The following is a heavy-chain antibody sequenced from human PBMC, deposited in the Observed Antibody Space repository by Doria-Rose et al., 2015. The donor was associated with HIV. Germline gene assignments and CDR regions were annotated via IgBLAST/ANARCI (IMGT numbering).Heavy chain of an antibody. D-gene: IGHD3-3*01. J-gene: IGHJ4*02. CDR2: IRSKAYGGTT. V-gene: IGHV3-49*04. CDR3: TKSYNNFWSGSYYDY. CDR1: GCTFADSA. Sequence: VQLVKSVGSLPHPRLPHLLACRVFGCTFADSAINWVRQAPGKGLEWLGFIRSKAYGGTTEYAASLKDRFTISRDDSNTIAYLHMNSLKTEDTAVYFCTKSYNNFWSGSYYDYGGQGNL.